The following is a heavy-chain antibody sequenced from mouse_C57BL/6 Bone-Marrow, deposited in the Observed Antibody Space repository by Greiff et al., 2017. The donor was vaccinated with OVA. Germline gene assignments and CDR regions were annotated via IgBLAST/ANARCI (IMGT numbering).Heavy chain of an antibody. Sequence: QVPLKQPGAELVKPGASVKLSCTASGYTFTSYWMHWVKQRPGRGLEWIGRIDPNSGGTKYNEKFKSRAPLTVDKPSSTAYMQLSSLTTEDSAVYYCASRTTAYWGQGTLVTVSA. D-gene: IGHD1-1*01. CDR3: ASRTTAY. CDR1: GYTFTSYW. CDR2: IDPNSGGT. J-gene: IGHJ3*01. V-gene: IGHV1-72*01.